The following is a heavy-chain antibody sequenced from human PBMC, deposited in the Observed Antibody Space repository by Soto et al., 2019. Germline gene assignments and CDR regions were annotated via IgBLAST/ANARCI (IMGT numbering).Heavy chain of an antibody. CDR1: GYTFTSYG. Sequence: ASVKVSCKASGYTFTSYGISWVRQAPGQGLEWMGWMNPNSGNTAYAQKFQGRVTMTRNISISTAYMELSSLRSEDTAVYYCARKPTKFYDFLTGYYLFDYWGQGTLVTVSS. V-gene: IGHV1-8*02. D-gene: IGHD3-9*01. CDR2: MNPNSGNT. J-gene: IGHJ4*02. CDR3: ARKPTKFYDFLTGYYLFDY.